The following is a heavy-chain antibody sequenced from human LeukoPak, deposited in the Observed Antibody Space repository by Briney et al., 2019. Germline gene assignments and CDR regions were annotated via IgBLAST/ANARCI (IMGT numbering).Heavy chain of an antibody. J-gene: IGHJ6*03. Sequence: ASVKVSCKASGYTFTSYGISWVRQAPGQGLEWMGWISAYNGNTNYAQKLQGRVTMTTDTSTSTAYMELRSLRSDDTAVYYCARARGIVVVVAAMGSYYYTDVWGKGTTVTVSS. CDR2: ISAYNGNT. CDR1: GYTFTSYG. V-gene: IGHV1-18*01. CDR3: ARARGIVVVVAAMGSYYYTDV. D-gene: IGHD2-15*01.